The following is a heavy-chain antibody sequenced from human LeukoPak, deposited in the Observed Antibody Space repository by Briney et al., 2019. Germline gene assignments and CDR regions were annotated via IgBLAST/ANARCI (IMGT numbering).Heavy chain of an antibody. CDR3: ARDYGGYYYYFDY. CDR2: INPNSGGT. D-gene: IGHD3-22*01. Sequence: GASVKVSCKASGYTFTGYYMHWVRQAPGQGLEWMGWINPNSGGTNYAQKFQGRVTMTRDTSISTAYMELSRLRSDDTAVYNCARDYGGYYYYFDYWGQGTLVTVSS. V-gene: IGHV1-2*02. J-gene: IGHJ4*02. CDR1: GYTFTGYY.